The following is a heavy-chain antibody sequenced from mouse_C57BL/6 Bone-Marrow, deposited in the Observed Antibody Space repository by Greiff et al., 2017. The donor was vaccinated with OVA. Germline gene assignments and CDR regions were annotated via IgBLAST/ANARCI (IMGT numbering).Heavy chain of an antibody. Sequence: VQLQQSGPELVKPGASVKISCKASGYTFTDYYMNWVKQSHGKSLEWIGDINPNNGGTSYNQKFKGKATLTVDKSSSTAYMELRSLTSEDSAVYYCASGTTVGGAMDYWGQGTSVTVSS. CDR3: ASGTTVGGAMDY. V-gene: IGHV1-26*01. J-gene: IGHJ4*01. D-gene: IGHD1-1*01. CDR1: GYTFTDYY. CDR2: INPNNGGT.